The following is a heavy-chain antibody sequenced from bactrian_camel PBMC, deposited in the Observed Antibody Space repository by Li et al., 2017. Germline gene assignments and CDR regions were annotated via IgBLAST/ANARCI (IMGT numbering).Heavy chain of an antibody. CDR3: VPGPDGGSWYGTGP. J-gene: IGHJ6*01. CDR1: GHIFSSCR. D-gene: IGHD6*01. CDR2: ISEDGTT. Sequence: HVQLVESGGDLVQPGGSLRLSCAVSGHIFSSCRMAWYRQAPESERELVSIISEDGTTDYADSVKGRITISQDDARNTLYLQMNSLETEDTAMYYCVPGPDGGSWYGTGPWGQGTQVTVS. V-gene: IGHV3S53*01.